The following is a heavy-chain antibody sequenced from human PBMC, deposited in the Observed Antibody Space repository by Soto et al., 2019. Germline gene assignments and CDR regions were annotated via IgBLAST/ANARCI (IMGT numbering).Heavy chain of an antibody. CDR2: INAANGNV. D-gene: IGHD3-22*01. V-gene: IGHV1-3*01. CDR1: GYTFIRYG. Sequence: QVQLVQSGAEVKKPGASVKASCVTSGYTFIRYGIHWVRQAPEQGLEWMGWINAANGNVKYSEKLQGRITITRDTSASTVYMELSSLRSEDTAVYYCVRIVVAGYFDYWGQGTLVTVSS. J-gene: IGHJ4*02. CDR3: VRIVVAGYFDY.